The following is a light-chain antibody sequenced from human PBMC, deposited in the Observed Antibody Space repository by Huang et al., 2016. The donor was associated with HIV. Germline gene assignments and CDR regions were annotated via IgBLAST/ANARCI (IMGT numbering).Light chain of an antibody. V-gene: IGKV1-5*03. CDR3: QQYDSYWT. CDR1: QSINNY. Sequence: DVQMTQSPSTLAAYVGDRITITCRASQSINNYLAWYQQKEGKAPDLRIYKASTLDSVVPSRVSGRRSGTTFTLTSSNLQHDDFETYYCQQYDSYWTFGQGTKVE. CDR2: KAS. J-gene: IGKJ1*01.